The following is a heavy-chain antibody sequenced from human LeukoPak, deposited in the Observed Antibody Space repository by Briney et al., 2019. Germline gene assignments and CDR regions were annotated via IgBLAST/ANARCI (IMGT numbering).Heavy chain of an antibody. D-gene: IGHD6-6*01. J-gene: IGHJ4*02. Sequence: SETLSLTCVVYGGSFSGYYRSWIRQPPGKGLEWIGEINHSRTTKYNTSLKSRVTISVDTSKNQFSLKLSSVTAADTAVYYCARPGGSSSSFDYWGQGTLVTVSS. CDR1: GGSFSGYY. CDR2: INHSRTT. V-gene: IGHV4-34*01. CDR3: ARPGGSSSSFDY.